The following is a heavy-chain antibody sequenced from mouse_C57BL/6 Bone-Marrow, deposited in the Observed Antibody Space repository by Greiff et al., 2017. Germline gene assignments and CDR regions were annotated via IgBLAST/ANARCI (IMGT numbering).Heavy chain of an antibody. V-gene: IGHV3-6*01. D-gene: IGHD2-3*01. CDR2: ISYDGSN. CDR3: ARGSYDVYFYYAMDY. Sequence: EVKLQQSGPGLVKPSQSLSLTCSVTGYSITSGYYWNWIRQFPGNKLEWMGYISYDGSNNYNPSLKNRISITRDTSKNQFFLKLNAVTTEDTATSYCARGSYDVYFYYAMDYWGQGTSVTVSS. J-gene: IGHJ4*01. CDR1: GYSITSGYY.